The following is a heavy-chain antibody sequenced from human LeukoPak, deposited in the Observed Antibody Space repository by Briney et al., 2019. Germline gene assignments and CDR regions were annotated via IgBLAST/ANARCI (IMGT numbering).Heavy chain of an antibody. CDR2: ISSSGSTI. Sequence: GGALRLSCAASGFTFSDYYLSWDRQAPGEGVEGVSYISSSGSTIYYADSVKGRFTISRDNAKNSLYLQMNGLRAEDTAVYFCVRDRCYSTFDYWGQGTLVTVSS. CDR3: VRDRCYSTFDY. D-gene: IGHD2-21*01. CDR1: GFTFSDYY. J-gene: IGHJ4*02. V-gene: IGHV3-11*01.